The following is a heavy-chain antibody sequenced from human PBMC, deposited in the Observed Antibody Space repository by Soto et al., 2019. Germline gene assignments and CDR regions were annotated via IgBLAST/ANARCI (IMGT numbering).Heavy chain of an antibody. CDR1: GDSVSSNSAA. V-gene: IGHV6-1*01. CDR3: ARDFCGGSCYGPPYYYYGMDV. D-gene: IGHD2-15*01. Sequence: PSQTLSLTCAISGDSVSSNSAAWNWIRQSPSRGLEWLGRTYYRSKWYNDYAVSVKSRITINPDTSKNQFSLQLNSVTPEDTAAYYCARDFCGGSCYGPPYYYYGMDVWGQGTTVTAP. J-gene: IGHJ6*02. CDR2: TYYRSKWYN.